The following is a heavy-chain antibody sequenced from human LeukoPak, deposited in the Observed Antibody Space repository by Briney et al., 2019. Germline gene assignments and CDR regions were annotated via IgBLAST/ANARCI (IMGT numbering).Heavy chain of an antibody. CDR3: LRGSSYVWSNHVFDS. CDR2: IKQDGSEK. CDR1: GFTFSNYW. Sequence: GGSLRLSCVASGFTFSNYWMTWVRQAPGKGLEGVAKIKQDGSEKIYVDSVKGRFTISRDNAKSSLYLQMNGLRAEDAAVYYCLRGSSYVWSNHVFDSWGRGTLVVVSS. V-gene: IGHV3-7*01. D-gene: IGHD3-16*01. J-gene: IGHJ4*02.